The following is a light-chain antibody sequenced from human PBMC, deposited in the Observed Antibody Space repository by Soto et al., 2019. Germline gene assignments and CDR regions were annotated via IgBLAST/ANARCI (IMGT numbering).Light chain of an antibody. CDR3: AAWDDNLNGVV. Sequence: QAVVTQPPSASGTPGQRVMMSCSGSTSNIRRHTVNWYQQLPGAAPKLLIYSNVQRPSGVPDRFSGSKSGTSASLAISGLQSEDEGVYYCAAWDDNLNGVVFGGGTKLTVL. CDR2: SNV. CDR1: TSNIRRHT. J-gene: IGLJ2*01. V-gene: IGLV1-44*01.